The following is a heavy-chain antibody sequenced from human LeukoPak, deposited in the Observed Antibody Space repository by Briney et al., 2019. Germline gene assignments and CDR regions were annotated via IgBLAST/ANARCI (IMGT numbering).Heavy chain of an antibody. V-gene: IGHV1-46*01. CDR2: INPSGGST. J-gene: IGHJ4*02. CDR3: ARGVYGSGTSLQYTGGWYYFDT. CDR1: GYTFTSYY. Sequence: ASVKVSCKASGYTFTSYYVHWVRQAPGQGLEWMGIINPSGGSTSYAQKFQGRVTMTRDMSTSTDYMELSRLRSDDTAVYYCARGVYGSGTSLQYTGGWYYFDTWGQGTLVTVSS. D-gene: IGHD3-10*01.